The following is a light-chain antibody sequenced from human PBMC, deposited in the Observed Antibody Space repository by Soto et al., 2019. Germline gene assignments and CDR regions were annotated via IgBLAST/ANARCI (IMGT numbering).Light chain of an antibody. CDR2: EVS. V-gene: IGLV2-14*01. CDR3: ISYTGDSSPYV. CDR1: SSDVGSYNY. J-gene: IGLJ1*01. Sequence: QSVLAQPASVSGSPGQSITLSCTGTSSDVGSYNYVSWYQHHPGKAPKLIIYEVSNRPSGVSNRFSGSKSGNTASLTISGLQAEDEAHYYCISYTGDSSPYVFGTGTKVTVL.